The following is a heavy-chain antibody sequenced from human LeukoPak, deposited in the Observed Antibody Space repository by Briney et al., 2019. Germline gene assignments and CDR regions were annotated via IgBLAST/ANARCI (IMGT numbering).Heavy chain of an antibody. CDR3: AREYGIGNAFDI. CDR1: GYTFTDCY. D-gene: IGHD1-26*01. CDR2: INPNSGAT. V-gene: IGHV1-2*02. Sequence: ASVKVSCKASGYTFTDCYIHWVRQAPGQGLVWVGWINPNSGATDYAQKFQGRVTMTRDTSINTAFMDLSRLRSDDTAVYYCAREYGIGNAFDIWGQGTMVTVSS. J-gene: IGHJ3*02.